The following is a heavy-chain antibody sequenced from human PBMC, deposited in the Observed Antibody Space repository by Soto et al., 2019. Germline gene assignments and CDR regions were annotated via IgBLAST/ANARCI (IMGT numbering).Heavy chain of an antibody. J-gene: IGHJ6*02. V-gene: IGHV4-59*01. CDR2: IYYTGST. CDR3: ARGSSDRLLPVEV. CDR1: GDSIRNYY. D-gene: IGHD6-25*01. Sequence: SETLSLTCNVSGDSIRNYYWNWIRQTPGKGLEWIGYIYYTGSTNYNPSLESRVNIFIDKSKTHFSLKLNSVTAADTGVYFCARGSSDRLLPVEVWGRGTTVTVSS.